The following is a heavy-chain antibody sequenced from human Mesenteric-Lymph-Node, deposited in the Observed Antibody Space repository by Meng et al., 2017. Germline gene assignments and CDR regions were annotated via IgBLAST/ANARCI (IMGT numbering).Heavy chain of an antibody. D-gene: IGHD6-6*01. CDR3: ARDPRYSSSSTYLRDGMDV. V-gene: IGHV1-18*01. J-gene: IGHJ6*02. Sequence: ASVKVSCKASGYTFTNYGISWVRQDPGQGLEWMGWISTYNGNTNYAQKLQGRVTMTTDTSTSTAYMELRSLRSDDTAVYYCARDPRYSSSSTYLRDGMDVWGQGTTVTVSS. CDR1: GYTFTNYG. CDR2: ISTYNGNT.